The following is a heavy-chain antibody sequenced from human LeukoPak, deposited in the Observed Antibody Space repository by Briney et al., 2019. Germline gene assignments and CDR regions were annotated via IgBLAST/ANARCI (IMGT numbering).Heavy chain of an antibody. D-gene: IGHD6-13*01. CDR2: ISYDGSNK. J-gene: IGHJ6*03. Sequence: GGSLRLSCAASGFTFSSYAVSWVRQAPGKGLEWVAVISYDGSNKYYADSVKGRFTISRDNSKNTLYLQMNSLRAEDTAVYYCARVGYSSSWNYYYYYYMDVWGKGTTVTVSS. V-gene: IGHV3-30*03. CDR3: ARVGYSSSWNYYYYYYMDV. CDR1: GFTFSSYA.